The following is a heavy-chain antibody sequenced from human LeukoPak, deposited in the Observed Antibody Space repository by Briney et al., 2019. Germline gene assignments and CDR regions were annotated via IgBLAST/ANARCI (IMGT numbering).Heavy chain of an antibody. V-gene: IGHV4-39*07. CDR3: ASWRGAFDI. J-gene: IGHJ3*02. CDR2: IYYSGTT. D-gene: IGHD5-12*01. CDR1: GGSISSSGYY. Sequence: SETLSLTCTVSGGSISSSGYYWGWIRQPPGKGLEWIGTIYYSGTTYYNPSLKSRVTISVDTSKNHFSLKLTSVTAADTAIYYCASWRGAFDIWGQGTMVTVSS.